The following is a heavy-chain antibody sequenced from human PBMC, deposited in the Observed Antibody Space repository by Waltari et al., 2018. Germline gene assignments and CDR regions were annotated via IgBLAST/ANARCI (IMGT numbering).Heavy chain of an antibody. Sequence: QVQLVQSGAEVKKPGSSVKVSCKASGATFSSYAISWVRQAPGQGLEWMGGIIPIFGTANYAQKFQGRVTITADESTSTAYMELSSLRSEDTAVYYCASSSGGYCSGGSCYSGFWFDPWGQGTLVTVSS. CDR3: ASSSGGYCSGGSCYSGFWFDP. CDR2: IIPIFGTA. J-gene: IGHJ5*02. V-gene: IGHV1-69*13. CDR1: GATFSSYA. D-gene: IGHD2-15*01.